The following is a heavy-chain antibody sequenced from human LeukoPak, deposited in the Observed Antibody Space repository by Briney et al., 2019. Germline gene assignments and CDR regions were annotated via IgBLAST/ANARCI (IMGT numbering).Heavy chain of an antibody. CDR3: AREAEAFDI. CDR2: ISYDGSIE. J-gene: IGHJ3*02. V-gene: IGHV3-30-3*01. CDR1: GFTFDDYA. Sequence: GGSLRLSCAASGFTFDDYAMHWVRQAPGKGLEWVAVISYDGSIEYYADSVKGRFTISRDNSKNTLYLQMNSLRPEDTAVYYCAREAEAFDIWGQGTMVTVSS.